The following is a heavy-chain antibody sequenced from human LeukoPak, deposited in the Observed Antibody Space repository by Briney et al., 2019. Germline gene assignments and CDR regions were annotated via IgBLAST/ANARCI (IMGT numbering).Heavy chain of an antibody. J-gene: IGHJ4*02. CDR3: ARVRGYYYDSSGYYDY. Sequence: ASVKVSCKVSGYTLTELSMHWVRQAPGKGLEWMGGTIPIFGTANYAQKFQGRVTITADESTSTAYMELSSLRSEDTAVYYCARVRGYYYDSSGYYDYWGQGTLVTVSS. D-gene: IGHD3-22*01. CDR1: GYTLTELS. CDR2: TIPIFGTA. V-gene: IGHV1-69*13.